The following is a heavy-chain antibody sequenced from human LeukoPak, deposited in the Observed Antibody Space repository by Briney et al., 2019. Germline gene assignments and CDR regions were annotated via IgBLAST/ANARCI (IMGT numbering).Heavy chain of an antibody. V-gene: IGHV3-23*01. J-gene: IGHJ5*02. Sequence: GGSLRLSCAASGFTFSSYAMKWVRQAPGKGLEWVSTISGSGASTYYTDSVKGRFTISRDNSKNTLYVQMNSLRAEDTAVYYCAKDRDSGAHGWFDPWGQGTLVTVSS. CDR1: GFTFSSYA. CDR2: ISGSGAST. CDR3: AKDRDSGAHGWFDP. D-gene: IGHD4-17*01.